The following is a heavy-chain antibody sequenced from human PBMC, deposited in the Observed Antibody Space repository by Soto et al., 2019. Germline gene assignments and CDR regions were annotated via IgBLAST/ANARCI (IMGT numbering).Heavy chain of an antibody. CDR2: IYSGGST. D-gene: IGHD2-2*01. J-gene: IGHJ3*01. CDR3: ARGGWIRGSLVVQTTGDAFDL. Sequence: PRGSPLISCASSVFTVSINYMSWVRQAPGKGLEWVSVIYSGGSTYYADSVKGRFTISRDNSKNTLYLQMNSLRAEDTAVYYCARGGWIRGSLVVQTTGDAFDLWGQGTMVTVSS. CDR1: VFTVSINY. V-gene: IGHV3-53*01.